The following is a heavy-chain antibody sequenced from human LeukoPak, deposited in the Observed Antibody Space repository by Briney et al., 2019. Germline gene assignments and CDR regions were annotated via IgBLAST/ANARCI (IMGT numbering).Heavy chain of an antibody. D-gene: IGHD2-15*01. V-gene: IGHV3-7*01. CDR2: IKQDGSEK. CDR3: ARRYCSGGSCYSGGFDY. J-gene: IGHJ4*02. CDR1: GFTFSIYA. Sequence: PGGSLRLSCAASGFTFSIYAMTWVRQAPGKGLEWVANIKQDGSEKYYVDSVKGRFTISRDNAKNSLYLQMSSLRAEDTAVYYCARRYCSGGSCYSGGFDYWGQGTLVTVSS.